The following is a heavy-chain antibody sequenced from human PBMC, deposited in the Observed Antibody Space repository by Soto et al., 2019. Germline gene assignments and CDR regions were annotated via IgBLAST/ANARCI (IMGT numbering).Heavy chain of an antibody. CDR3: ARVIDGSKLTHAFDI. CDR2: IIPIFGTA. Sequence: QVQRVQSGAEVKKPGSSVKVSCKASGGTFSSYASSWVRQAHGQGLEWMGGIIPIFGTANYAQKFQRRVTITADESTSTAYMELSSLRSEDTAVYYCARVIDGSKLTHAFDIWGQGTMVTVSS. CDR1: GGTFSSYA. V-gene: IGHV1-69*01. J-gene: IGHJ3*02. D-gene: IGHD5-12*01.